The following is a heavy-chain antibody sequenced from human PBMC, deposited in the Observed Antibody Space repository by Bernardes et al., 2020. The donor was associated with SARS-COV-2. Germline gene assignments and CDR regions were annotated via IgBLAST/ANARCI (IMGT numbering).Heavy chain of an antibody. CDR3: ARPGRPGAYYFDY. D-gene: IGHD3-10*01. Sequence: GGSLRLSCAASGLTFSSYCMHWVRQAPGKGLVWVSRISTDGSSTTYADSVKGRFTISRDNAKNTLYLQMNSLRAEDTAVYYCARPGRPGAYYFDYWGQGTLVTVSS. V-gene: IGHV3-74*01. CDR1: GLTFSSYC. CDR2: ISTDGSST. J-gene: IGHJ4*02.